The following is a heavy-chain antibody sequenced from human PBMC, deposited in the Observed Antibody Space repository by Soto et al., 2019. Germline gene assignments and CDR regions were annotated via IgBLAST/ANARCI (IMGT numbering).Heavy chain of an antibody. V-gene: IGHV4-59*08. CDR3: ARQGIGRLHGLVDV. CDR1: GGSIDGYN. Sequence: QVQLQESGPGLVQPSETLSLTCTVSGGSIDGYNCAWIRQSPGKALEWVGYVYDDGDSSYNPSLNSRLTLSMDTSKSQFSLQVRSVTAADTAVYFWARQGIGRLHGLVDVWGRGTTVTVSS. CDR2: VYDDGDS. J-gene: IGHJ6*02. D-gene: IGHD5-12*01.